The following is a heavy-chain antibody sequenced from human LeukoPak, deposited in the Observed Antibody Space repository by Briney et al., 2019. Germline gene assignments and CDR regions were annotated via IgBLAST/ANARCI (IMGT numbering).Heavy chain of an antibody. CDR3: ARGFGGYSYGYRNYYYYYMDV. CDR1: GGSFSGYY. Sequence: SETLSLTCAVYGGSFSGYYWSWVRQPPGKGLEWIGEINHSGSTNYNPSLKTRVTISVDTSKNQFSLKLSSVTAADTAVYYCARGFGGYSYGYRNYYYYYMDVWGKGTTVTVSS. J-gene: IGHJ6*03. D-gene: IGHD5-18*01. V-gene: IGHV4-34*01. CDR2: INHSGST.